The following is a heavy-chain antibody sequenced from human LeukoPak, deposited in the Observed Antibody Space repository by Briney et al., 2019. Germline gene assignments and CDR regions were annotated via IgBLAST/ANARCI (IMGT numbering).Heavy chain of an antibody. J-gene: IGHJ6*03. Sequence: SETLSLTCTVSGASISNYYWSWIRQPAGKGLEWIGRIHTSESTNHNPSLKSRVSMSVDTSKSQFSLTLFSVTAADTAVYYCARGFLDWGYYYYMDVWGKGTTVTVSS. V-gene: IGHV4-4*07. CDR2: IHTSEST. D-gene: IGHD7-27*01. CDR3: ARGFLDWGYYYYMDV. CDR1: GASISNYY.